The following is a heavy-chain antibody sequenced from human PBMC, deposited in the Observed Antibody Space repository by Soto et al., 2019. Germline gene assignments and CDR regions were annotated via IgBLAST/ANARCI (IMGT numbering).Heavy chain of an antibody. CDR2: INPNSGGT. J-gene: IGHJ6*02. V-gene: IGHV1-2*04. D-gene: IGHD5-18*01. CDR1: GYTFTGYY. CDR3: AREGGYGLFYYYYYGMDV. Sequence: ASVKVSCKASGYTFTGYYMHWVRQAPGQGLEWMGWINPNSGGTNYAQKFQGWVTMTRETSISTAYMELSRLRSDDTAVYYGAREGGYGLFYYYYYGMDVWGQGTTGTAP.